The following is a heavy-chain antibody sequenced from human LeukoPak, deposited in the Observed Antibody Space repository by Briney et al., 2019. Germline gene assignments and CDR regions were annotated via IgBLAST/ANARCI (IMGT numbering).Heavy chain of an antibody. Sequence: GGSLRLSCTASGFPFSGYWISWVRQAPGKGLEWVANIKEDGSVQDYADSAKGRFTISRDNAKNSLYLQMNSLRVDDTAVYYCVGQLLRAVWGKGTTVTVSS. CDR2: IKEDGSVQ. CDR1: GFPFSGYW. D-gene: IGHD2-2*01. CDR3: VGQLLRAV. J-gene: IGHJ6*04. V-gene: IGHV3-7*01.